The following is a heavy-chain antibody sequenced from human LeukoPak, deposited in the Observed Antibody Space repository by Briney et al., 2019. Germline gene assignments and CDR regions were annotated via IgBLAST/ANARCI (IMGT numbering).Heavy chain of an antibody. CDR3: ARDRSGSYSRYYYYGRDV. Sequence: PSETLPLTCTVSGDSISSYYWSWMRQPPGKGLEWIGYIYYSGSTNYNPSLKSRVTISVATSKNQFSLRLSSVTAADTAVYYCARDRSGSYSRYYYYGRDVWGQGTTVTVSS. CDR2: IYYSGST. J-gene: IGHJ6*02. CDR1: GDSISSYY. D-gene: IGHD1-26*01. V-gene: IGHV4-59*01.